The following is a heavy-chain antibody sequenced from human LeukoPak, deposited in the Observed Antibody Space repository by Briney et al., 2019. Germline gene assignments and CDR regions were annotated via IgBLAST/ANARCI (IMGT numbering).Heavy chain of an antibody. J-gene: IGHJ4*02. CDR2: INHSGST. D-gene: IGHD1-7*01. CDR3: GRRSRSTWNYRRGDY. V-gene: IGHV4-34*01. Sequence: SETLSLTCAVYGGSFSGYYWSWIRQPPGKGLEWIGEINHSGSTNYKPSLKSRVTISVDTSKNQFSLKLTSVTAADTAVYYCGRRSRSTWNYRRGDYWGQGTLVTVSP. CDR1: GGSFSGYY.